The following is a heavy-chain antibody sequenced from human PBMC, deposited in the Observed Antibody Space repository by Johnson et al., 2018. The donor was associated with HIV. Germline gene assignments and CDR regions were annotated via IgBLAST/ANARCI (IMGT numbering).Heavy chain of an antibody. V-gene: IGHV3-23*04. J-gene: IGHJ3*02. D-gene: IGHD3-3*01. CDR3: AKDRQAITIFGVVTGDAFDI. CDR1: GFTFSSYA. CDR2: ISGSGGST. Sequence: VQLVESGGGLVQPGGSLRLSCAASGFTFSSYAMSWVRQAPGKGLEWVSAISGSGGSTYYADSVKGRFTISRDNSKNTLYLQMNSLRAEDTAGYYCAKDRQAITIFGVVTGDAFDIWGRGTMVTVSS.